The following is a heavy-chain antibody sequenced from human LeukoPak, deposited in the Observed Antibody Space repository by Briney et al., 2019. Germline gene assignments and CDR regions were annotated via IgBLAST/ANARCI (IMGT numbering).Heavy chain of an antibody. CDR3: ARLGYCSGGSCYSEYYYYGMDV. CDR2: IKQDGSEK. J-gene: IGHJ6*02. Sequence: TGGSLRLSCAASGFTFSSYWISWVRQAPGKGLELVANIKQDGSEKYYVDSVKGRFTISRDNAKNSLYLQMNSLRAEDTAVYYCARLGYCSGGSCYSEYYYYGMDVWGQGTTVTVSS. CDR1: GFTFSSYW. D-gene: IGHD2-15*01. V-gene: IGHV3-7*01.